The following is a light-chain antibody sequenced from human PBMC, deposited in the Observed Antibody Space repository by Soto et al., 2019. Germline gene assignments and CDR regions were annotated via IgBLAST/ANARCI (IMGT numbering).Light chain of an antibody. V-gene: IGLV2-14*01. CDR3: SYYINYDPRV. J-gene: IGLJ1*01. Sequence: QSALTQPASVSGSPGQSITISCTGTSSDVGGYNFVSWYQQHPGKAPKVMIYEVSNRPSGVSNRFSGSKSGNTASLTIYGPPAEGGADYFCSYYINYDPRVFGTWTKVNVL. CDR1: SSDVGGYNF. CDR2: EVS.